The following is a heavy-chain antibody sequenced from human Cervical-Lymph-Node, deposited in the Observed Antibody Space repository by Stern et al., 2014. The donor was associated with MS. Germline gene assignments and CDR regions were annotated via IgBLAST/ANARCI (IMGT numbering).Heavy chain of an antibody. J-gene: IGHJ2*01. D-gene: IGHD4-17*01. CDR2: IIPIFGSA. Sequence: VQLVESGAEVKKPGSSVKVSCKASGGTFNSHAVSWVRQATGQGLDWMGGIIPIFGSANYAQKFQGRVTITADESTSTAYMELSSLRSDDTAMYYCATNTVTTYWYFDLWGRGTLVTVSS. CDR3: ATNTVTTYWYFDL. V-gene: IGHV1-69*01. CDR1: GGTFNSHA.